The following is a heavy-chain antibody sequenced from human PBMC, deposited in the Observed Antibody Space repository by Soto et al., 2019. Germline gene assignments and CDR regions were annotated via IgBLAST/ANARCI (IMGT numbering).Heavy chain of an antibody. V-gene: IGHV1-69*01. J-gene: IGHJ6*02. D-gene: IGHD2-15*01. Sequence: QVQLEQSGAEVKKPGSSVKVSCKPSGGNFGIYAITWLRQAPGQGLRWVGGIIPTVGTTHYAQKFEGRVSITADESTGTVYMELSRLTSDDTAIYYCTRDVGEPFYNYDMDVWGQGTTVTVSS. CDR3: TRDVGEPFYNYDMDV. CDR2: IIPTVGTT. CDR1: GGNFGIYA.